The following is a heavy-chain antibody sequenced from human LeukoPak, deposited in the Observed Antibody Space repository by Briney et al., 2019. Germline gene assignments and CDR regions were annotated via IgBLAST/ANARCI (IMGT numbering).Heavy chain of an antibody. V-gene: IGHV3-21*01. J-gene: IGHJ4*02. CDR1: GFTFSSYS. CDR3: AREMDDILTGYGLDY. Sequence: GGSLRLSCAASGFTFSSYSMNWVRQAPGKGLERVSSISSTGSYIFYADSVKGRFTISRDSAKNSLYLQMNSLRAEDTAVYYCAREMDDILTGYGLDYWGQGTLVTVSS. CDR2: ISSTGSYI. D-gene: IGHD3-9*01.